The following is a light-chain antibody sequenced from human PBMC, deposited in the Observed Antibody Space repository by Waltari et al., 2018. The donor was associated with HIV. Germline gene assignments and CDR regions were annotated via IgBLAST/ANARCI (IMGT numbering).Light chain of an antibody. J-gene: IGKJ2*01. CDR3: QQYNDWPPGYT. Sequence: EKVMTQSPATLFVSPGERATLLCRASQKVGSNLAWYQQRHGQDPRLLISGASARSTGSPARFSGGGSGTEFALTISSLQSEDFAVYYCQQYNDWPPGYTFGQGTKLEIK. V-gene: IGKV3-15*01. CDR1: QKVGSN. CDR2: GAS.